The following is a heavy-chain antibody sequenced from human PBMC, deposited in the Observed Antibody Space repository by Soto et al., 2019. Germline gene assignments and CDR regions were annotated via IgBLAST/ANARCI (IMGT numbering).Heavy chain of an antibody. CDR2: IGPESGAT. V-gene: IGHV1-2*02. D-gene: IGHD5-12*01. J-gene: IGHJ4*02. Sequence: ASVKVSCKASGYTFTGHYIHWVRPAPEQGPEWMGEIGPESGATRYAQKFQGRVTMTMDMSITTVYMELSNLRPDDTAVYYCGRGRSGQRVVFYWGQGTPVTVSS. CDR1: GYTFTGHY. CDR3: GRGRSGQRVVFY.